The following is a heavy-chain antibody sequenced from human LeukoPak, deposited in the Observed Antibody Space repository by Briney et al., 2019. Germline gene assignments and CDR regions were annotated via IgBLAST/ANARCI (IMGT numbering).Heavy chain of an antibody. CDR3: ARRYCSGGSCYVDY. Sequence: GGSLRLSCAASGFTFSTYSMNWVRQAPGKGLEWVSSVSASSSYIYYADSVKGRFTISRDNAKNSLYLQMNSLRAEDTAVYYCARRYCSGGSCYVDYWGQGTLATVSS. D-gene: IGHD2-15*01. V-gene: IGHV3-21*04. CDR1: GFTFSTYS. J-gene: IGHJ4*02. CDR2: VSASSSYI.